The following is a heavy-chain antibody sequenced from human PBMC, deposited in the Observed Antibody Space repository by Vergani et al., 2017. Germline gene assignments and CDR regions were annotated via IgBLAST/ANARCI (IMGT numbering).Heavy chain of an antibody. CDR3: ARGDYGILTGYRY. D-gene: IGHD3-9*01. CDR2: INPSGGHT. CDR1: GYTFSNYY. J-gene: IGHJ4*02. Sequence: VEEVESGAEVKKSGASVKVSCKTSGYTFSNYYMHWVRQAPGQGLEWMGIINPSGGHTNYAQKFQGRVTMTRDTSTSTVYMELSSLRSEDTAIYYCARGDYGILTGYRYWGQGTLVTVSA. V-gene: IGHV1-46*03.